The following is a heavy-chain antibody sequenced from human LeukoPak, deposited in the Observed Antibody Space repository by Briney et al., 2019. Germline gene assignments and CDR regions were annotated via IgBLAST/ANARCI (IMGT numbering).Heavy chain of an antibody. D-gene: IGHD1-1*01. CDR1: GYTFTSYA. Sequence: ASVKVSCKASGYTFTSYAMHWVRQAPGQRLEWMGWINAGNGYTKSSQKFQGRVTITRDTSATTAYMELSSLRSEDTAVYYCAITSDGNDDRWGQGTLVTVSS. V-gene: IGHV1-3*01. J-gene: IGHJ4*02. CDR3: AITSDGNDDR. CDR2: INAGNGYT.